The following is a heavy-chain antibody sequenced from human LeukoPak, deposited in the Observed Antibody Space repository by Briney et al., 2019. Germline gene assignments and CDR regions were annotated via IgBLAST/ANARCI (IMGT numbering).Heavy chain of an antibody. CDR2: IRYDGSNK. J-gene: IGHJ3*02. CDR1: GFTFSSYD. D-gene: IGHD2-2*01. CDR3: AKGRCSSTSCYPRGYDAFDI. Sequence: PGGSLRLSCAASGFTFSSYDMHWVRQAPGKGLEWVAFIRYDGSNKYYADSVKGRFTISRDNSKNTLYLQMNSLRAEDTAVYYCAKGRCSSTSCYPRGYDAFDIWGQGTMVTVSS. V-gene: IGHV3-30*02.